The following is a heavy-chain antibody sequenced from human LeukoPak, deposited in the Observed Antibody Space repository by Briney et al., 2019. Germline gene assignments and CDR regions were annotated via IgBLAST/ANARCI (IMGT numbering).Heavy chain of an antibody. CDR1: GFTFGDNA. D-gene: IGHD6-13*01. J-gene: IGHJ4*02. V-gene: IGHV3-49*04. CDR2: TRSKAYGGAT. CDR3: TRSSTYLDY. Sequence: GGSLRPSCTPSGFTFGDNAMSWVRQAPGKGLEWVGFTRSKAYGGATEYAASVKGRFTISRDDSKSIAYLQMNSLRPEDTAVYYCTRSSTYLDYWGQGTLVTVSS.